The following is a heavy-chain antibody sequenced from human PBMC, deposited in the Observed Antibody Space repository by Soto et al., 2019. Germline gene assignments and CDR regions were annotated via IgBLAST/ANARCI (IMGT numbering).Heavy chain of an antibody. D-gene: IGHD2-15*01. J-gene: IGHJ5*02. CDR3: ARDLYVGYCNGCTCYSLDR. CDR2: IYISGST. Sequence: QVQLQESGPRLVKPSETLSLTCTVSGGSISSYYWSWIRQPAGKGLEWIGRIYISGSTEYNPSFKSRVTMSVDTSKNQFSLRLNSVTAADTAVYYCARDLYVGYCNGCTCYSLDRWGQGTLVTVSS. CDR1: GGSISSYY. V-gene: IGHV4-4*07.